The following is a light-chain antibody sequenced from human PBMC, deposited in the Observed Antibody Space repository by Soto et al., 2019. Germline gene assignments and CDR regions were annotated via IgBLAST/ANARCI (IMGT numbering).Light chain of an antibody. CDR2: RNN. Sequence: QSVLTQPPSASGTPGQRVTISCSGSSSNIGSNYVYWYQQLPGTAPKLLIYRNNQPPSGVPDRFSGSKSGTSASLAISGLRSEDEADYYCAAWDDSLSGPVFGGVTQLTVL. CDR3: AAWDDSLSGPV. V-gene: IGLV1-47*01. CDR1: SSNIGSNY. J-gene: IGLJ2*01.